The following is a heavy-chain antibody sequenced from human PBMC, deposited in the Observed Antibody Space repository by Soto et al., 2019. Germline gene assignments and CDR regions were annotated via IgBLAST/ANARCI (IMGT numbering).Heavy chain of an antibody. Sequence: QVRLVESGGGVVQPGRSVRLSCAASGFSFGSHGMHWVRRTPGKGLEWVAVIWFDGSEKHYRDSVEGRFVVSRDNSKNMVYLQMNSLRVEGTAVYYCARDDTGGKFGPDYWGQGTLVTVSS. CDR2: IWFDGSEK. J-gene: IGHJ4*02. CDR1: GFSFGSHG. V-gene: IGHV3-33*01. CDR3: ARDDTGGKFGPDY. D-gene: IGHD3-16*01.